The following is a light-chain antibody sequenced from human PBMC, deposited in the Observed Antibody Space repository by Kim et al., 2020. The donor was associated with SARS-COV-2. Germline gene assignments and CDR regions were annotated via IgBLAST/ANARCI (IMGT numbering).Light chain of an antibody. CDR1: QSLLHSNGNNY. CDR3: MQTLQTYT. CDR2: FGS. Sequence: DIVMIQSPLSLTVTPGEPASIYCRSSQSLLHSNGNNYWNLYLQKPGQSPQLLIYFGSNRAYEVPVRFSVTGLGTDFTLRIGRVEAQDVGVYYCMQTLQTYTFGQGTKLEI. J-gene: IGKJ2*01. V-gene: IGKV2-28*01.